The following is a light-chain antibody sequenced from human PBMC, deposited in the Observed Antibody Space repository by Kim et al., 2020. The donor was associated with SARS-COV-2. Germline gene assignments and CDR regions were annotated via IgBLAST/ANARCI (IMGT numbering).Light chain of an antibody. CDR2: QDT. CDR3: QAWDSSTAV. CDR1: KLGDKY. Sequence: VSPGPTASITCSGDKLGDKYACWYQQKPGQSPVLVIYQDTKRPSGIPERFSGSNSGNTATLTISGTQAMDEADYYCQAWDSSTAVFGTGTKVTVL. J-gene: IGLJ1*01. V-gene: IGLV3-1*01.